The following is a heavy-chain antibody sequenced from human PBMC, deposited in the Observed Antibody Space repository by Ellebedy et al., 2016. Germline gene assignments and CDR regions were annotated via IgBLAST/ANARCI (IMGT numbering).Heavy chain of an antibody. CDR2: ISWNSGSI. V-gene: IGHV3-9*01. Sequence: SLKISCAASGFTFDDYAMHWVRQAPGKGLEWVSGISWNSGSIAYADSVKGRFTISRDNAKNSLYLQMNSLRAEDTAVYYCARDLVASGYERQLDYWGQGTLVTVSS. D-gene: IGHD5-12*01. CDR3: ARDLVASGYERQLDY. CDR1: GFTFDDYA. J-gene: IGHJ4*02.